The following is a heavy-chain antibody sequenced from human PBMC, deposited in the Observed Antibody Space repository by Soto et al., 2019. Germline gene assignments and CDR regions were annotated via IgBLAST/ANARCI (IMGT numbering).Heavy chain of an antibody. J-gene: IGHJ4*02. D-gene: IGHD4-17*01. CDR2: MYDSGST. V-gene: IGHV4-30-2*01. CDR3: ARGMTTVTTFDY. Sequence: QLQLQESGSGLVKPSQTLSLTCAVSGGSISSGGYSWSWIRQPPGKGLEGIGYMYDSGSTYYNPSLKSRVTISVDRSKNQISLKLSSVTAADTAVYYCARGMTTVTTFDYWGQGTLVTVSS. CDR1: GGSISSGGYS.